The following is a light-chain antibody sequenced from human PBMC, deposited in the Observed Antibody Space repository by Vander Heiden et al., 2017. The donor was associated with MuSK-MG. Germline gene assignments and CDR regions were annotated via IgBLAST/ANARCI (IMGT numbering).Light chain of an antibody. CDR3: CSFAGSSTWV. CDR1: STNIGSSDF. J-gene: IGLJ3*02. Sequence: QSALTQPASVSGSPGQSITISCTRTSTNIGSSDFVSLYQKDPAKAPKLIIYEVSKRPAGISHRFSGSKAGNTASLTISGLQTEDEADYYCCSFAGSSTWVFGGGSKLTVL. CDR2: EVS. V-gene: IGLV2-23*02.